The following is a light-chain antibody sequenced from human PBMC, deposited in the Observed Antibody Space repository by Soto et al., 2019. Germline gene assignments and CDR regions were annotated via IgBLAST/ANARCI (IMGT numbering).Light chain of an antibody. CDR2: TND. CDR1: SSNIGSNT. J-gene: IGLJ3*02. CDR3: AAWDDSLNAPV. V-gene: IGLV1-44*01. Sequence: QAVVTQPPSASGTPGQRVTISCSGSSSNIGSNTVTWYHHLPGTAPKVLIYTNDQRPSGVPDRFSGSKSGTSASLAISGLQSEDEAEYYCAAWDDSLNAPVFGGGTKLTVL.